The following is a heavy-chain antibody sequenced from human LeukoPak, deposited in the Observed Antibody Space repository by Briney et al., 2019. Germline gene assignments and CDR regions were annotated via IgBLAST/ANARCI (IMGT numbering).Heavy chain of an antibody. J-gene: IGHJ5*02. D-gene: IGHD5-12*01. CDR1: VFTLSTNW. CDR3: VRWATLSP. V-gene: IGHV3-7*01. CDR2: INQDGGEK. Sequence: QSGGSLRLSSAASVFTLSTNWMSWVPEAPGKGLEWGANINQDGGEKNYVDFVKGRFTISRDNANNSLYLQMNSLRVEDTAVYYCVRWATLSPWGQGPLVTVSS.